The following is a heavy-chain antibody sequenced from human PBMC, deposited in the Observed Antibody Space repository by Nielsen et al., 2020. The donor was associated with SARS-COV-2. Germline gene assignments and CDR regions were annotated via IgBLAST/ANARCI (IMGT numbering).Heavy chain of an antibody. CDR3: ARGHLVVVPSPLLGLGPIFYYFYLDV. J-gene: IGHJ6*03. D-gene: IGHD2-21*01. V-gene: IGHV4-4*02. CDR1: GGSVSSNVW. Sequence: SETLSLTCAVSGGSVSSNVWWTWVRQSPGKGLEWIGEVSHSGSTNYNPSLKSRVTLSMDKSKRQFSLRLTSVSAADTAVYFCARGHLVVVPSPLLGLGPIFYYFYLDVWGKGTSVIVSS. CDR2: VSHSGST.